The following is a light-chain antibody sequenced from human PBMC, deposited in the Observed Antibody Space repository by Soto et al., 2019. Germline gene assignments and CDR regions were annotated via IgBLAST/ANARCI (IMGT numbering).Light chain of an antibody. CDR3: NSYTSSSTLVV. CDR2: DVT. CDR1: SNDICSYNS. J-gene: IGLJ2*01. Sequence: QSVLTQPASVSGSPGQSITISCTGTSNDICSYNSVSWYQQYPGKAPKLIIYDVTNRPSGVSDRFSGSKSGNTASLTISGLQAEDEADYYCNSYTSSSTLVVFGGGTKVTVL. V-gene: IGLV2-14*03.